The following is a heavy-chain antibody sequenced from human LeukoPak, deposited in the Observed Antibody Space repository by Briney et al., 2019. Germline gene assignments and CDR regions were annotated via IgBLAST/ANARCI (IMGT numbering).Heavy chain of an antibody. CDR1: GGSISSGGYY. J-gene: IGHJ6*02. CDR2: IYYSGST. Sequence: PSQTLSLTCTVSGGSISSGGYYWSWIRQHPGKGLEWIGYIYYSGSTYYNPSLKSRVTISVDTSKNQFPLKLSSVTAADTAVYYCASSDDSSGYYPYYYYGMDVWGQGTTVTVSS. CDR3: ASSDDSSGYYPYYYYGMDV. D-gene: IGHD3-22*01. V-gene: IGHV4-31*03.